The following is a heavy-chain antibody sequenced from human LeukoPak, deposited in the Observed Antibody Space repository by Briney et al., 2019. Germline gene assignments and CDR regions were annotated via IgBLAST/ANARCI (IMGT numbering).Heavy chain of an antibody. D-gene: IGHD6-19*01. V-gene: IGHV3-7*04. CDR1: GFTFSGYW. CDR3: AGGRGWLIDY. Sequence: GGSLRLSCASSGFTFSGYWMNWVRQIPGKGLEWVAIIKQDGSEQFYVDSVKGRFTISRDNAKSSLYLQMNSLRDEDTAVYYCAGGRGWLIDYWGQGTLVTVSP. J-gene: IGHJ4*02. CDR2: IKQDGSEQ.